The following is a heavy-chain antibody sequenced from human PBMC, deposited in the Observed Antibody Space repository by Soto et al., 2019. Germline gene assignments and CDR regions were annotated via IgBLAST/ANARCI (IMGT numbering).Heavy chain of an antibody. CDR2: IYHSGST. Sequence: SETLSLTCAVSSGSISSSNWWSWVRQPPGKGLEWIGEIYHSGSTNYNPSLKSRVTISVDKSKNQLSLKLSSVTAADTAVYYCARGASIPDDYIWGSYRYSGKNWFDPWGQGTLVTVSS. J-gene: IGHJ5*02. D-gene: IGHD3-16*02. CDR3: ARGASIPDDYIWGSYRYSGKNWFDP. V-gene: IGHV4-4*02. CDR1: SGSISSSNW.